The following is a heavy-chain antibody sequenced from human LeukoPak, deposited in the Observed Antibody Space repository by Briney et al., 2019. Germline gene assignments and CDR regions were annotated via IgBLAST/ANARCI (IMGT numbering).Heavy chain of an antibody. J-gene: IGHJ5*02. CDR2: TYYRSKWYN. V-gene: IGHV6-1*01. Sequence: SQTLSLTCAISGYSFSSNSAAWNCISQSPSRGLDWLGRTYYRSKWYNDYAVYVKSRITIKADTSKNQFSLQLNSVTPEDTAVYYCSLSPRLVSNWFDPWGQGTLVTVSS. CDR1: GYSFSSNSAA. CDR3: SLSPRLVSNWFDP. D-gene: IGHD1-26*01.